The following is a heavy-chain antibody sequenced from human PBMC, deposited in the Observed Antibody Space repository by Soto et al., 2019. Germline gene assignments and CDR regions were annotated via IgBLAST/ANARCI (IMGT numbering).Heavy chain of an antibody. CDR3: AAAPWSGSY. CDR1: GFSVSSDY. D-gene: IGHD3-3*01. J-gene: IGHJ4*02. V-gene: IGHV3-53*02. CDR2: IYSADRT. Sequence: EVQLVETGGGLIQPGGSLRLSCAASGFSVSSDYMSWVRQAPGKGLEWVSVIYSADRTYYADSVKGRFSISRDISKNTLYLRMNSLRDEDTAIYYCAAAPWSGSYWGQGTLVTASS.